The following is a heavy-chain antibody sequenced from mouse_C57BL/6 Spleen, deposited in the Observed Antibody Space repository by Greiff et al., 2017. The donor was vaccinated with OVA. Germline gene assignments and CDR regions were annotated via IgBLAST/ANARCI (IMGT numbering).Heavy chain of an antibody. D-gene: IGHD1-1*01. CDR2: IDPSDSYT. V-gene: IGHV1-69*01. CDR3: ARRGSSSSYWYFDV. CDR1: GYTFTSYW. J-gene: IGHJ1*03. Sequence: VQLQQPGAELVMPGASVKLSCKASGYTFTSYWMHWVKQRPGQGLEWIGEIDPSDSYTNYNQKFKGKSTLTVDKSSSTAYMQLSSLTSEDAAVYYCARRGSSSSYWYFDVWGTGTTVTVSS.